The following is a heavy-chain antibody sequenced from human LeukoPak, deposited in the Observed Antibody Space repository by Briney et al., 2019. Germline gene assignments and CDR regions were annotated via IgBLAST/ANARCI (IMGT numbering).Heavy chain of an antibody. D-gene: IGHD3-10*01. CDR2: ISGSGGST. CDR1: GFTFSSYA. J-gene: IGHJ4*02. CDR3: AKARTMVRGVVFDY. Sequence: AGGSLRLSCAASGFTFSSYAMSWVRQAPGKGLEWVSAISGSGGSTYYADSVKGRFTISRDNSKNTLYLQMDSLRAEDTAVYYCAKARTMVRGVVFDYWGQGTLVTVSS. V-gene: IGHV3-23*01.